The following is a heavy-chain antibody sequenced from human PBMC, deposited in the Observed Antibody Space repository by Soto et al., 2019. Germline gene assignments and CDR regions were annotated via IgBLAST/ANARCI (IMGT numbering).Heavy chain of an antibody. CDR3: AMVDNYVTPTPPDV. CDR2: ISPYSGNT. Sequence: QVQLVQSGDEVRKPGSSVKVSCKASGYIFVNYGIAWVRQAPGQGLEWMGWISPYSGNTHYASKVQGRLTMTTDTAASTAYMDRGSVTSDDTCVDYCAMVDNYVTPTPPDVWGQGTTVTVSS. J-gene: IGHJ6*02. CDR1: GYIFVNYG. V-gene: IGHV1-18*01. D-gene: IGHD3-16*01.